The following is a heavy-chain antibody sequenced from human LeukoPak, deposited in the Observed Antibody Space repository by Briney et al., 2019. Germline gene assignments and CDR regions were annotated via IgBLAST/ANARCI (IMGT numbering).Heavy chain of an antibody. CDR3: ARDKTRGLGYSYSKSGIYFDY. J-gene: IGHJ4*02. V-gene: IGHV3-7*01. CDR2: IKQDGSEK. Sequence: GGSLRLSCAASGFTFSSYWMSWVRQAPGKGLEWVANIKQDGSEKYYVDSVKGRFTISRDNAKNSLYLQTNSLRAEDTAVYSCARDKTRGLGYSYSKSGIYFDYWGQGTLVTVSS. CDR1: GFTFSSYW. D-gene: IGHD5-18*01.